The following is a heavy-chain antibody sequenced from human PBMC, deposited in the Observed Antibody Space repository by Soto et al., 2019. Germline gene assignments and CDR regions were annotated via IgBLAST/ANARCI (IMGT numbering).Heavy chain of an antibody. CDR3: ARLTPF. Sequence: EVQLVESGGGLVQPGGSLRLSCAASGFTFSDYWMSWVRQAPGKGLEWVANINQGDGSETYYVDSVKGRFTIARDNAKNSLYLQMNSLRTEDTAVYYCARLTPFWGPGTLVTVSS. V-gene: IGHV3-7*01. J-gene: IGHJ4*02. CDR2: INQGDGSET. D-gene: IGHD3-16*01. CDR1: GFTFSDYW.